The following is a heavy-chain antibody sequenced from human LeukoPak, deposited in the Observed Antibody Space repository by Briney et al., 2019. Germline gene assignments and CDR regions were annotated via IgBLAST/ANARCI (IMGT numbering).Heavy chain of an antibody. Sequence: GASLRLSCAASGFTFSNYAMSWVRQAPVKGLEWVSAIVGSGSNTYYADSVKGRFTISRDNPKNTLYLQMNSLRAEDTAVYYCAKWGDYDILTGYYDSDYWGQGTLVTVSS. CDR1: GFTFSNYA. CDR2: IVGSGSNT. V-gene: IGHV3-23*01. CDR3: AKWGDYDILTGYYDSDY. J-gene: IGHJ4*02. D-gene: IGHD3-9*01.